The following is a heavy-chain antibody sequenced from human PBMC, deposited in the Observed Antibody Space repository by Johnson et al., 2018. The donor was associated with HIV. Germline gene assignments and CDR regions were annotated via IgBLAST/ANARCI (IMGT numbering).Heavy chain of an antibody. D-gene: IGHD1-26*01. CDR2: IGTAGDT. CDR1: GFTFSSYD. V-gene: IGHV3-13*01. CDR3: ARALGATYAFDI. J-gene: IGHJ3*02. Sequence: VQLVESGGGVVQPGGSLRLSCAASGFTFSSYDMHWVRQATGKGLEWVSAIGTAGDTYYPGSVKGRFTISRENAKNSLYLQMNSLRAGDTAVYYCARALGATYAFDIWGQGTMVTVSS.